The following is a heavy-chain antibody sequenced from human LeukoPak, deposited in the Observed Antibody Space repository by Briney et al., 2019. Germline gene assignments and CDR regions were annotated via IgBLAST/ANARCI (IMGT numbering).Heavy chain of an antibody. CDR1: GYTFTSYG. D-gene: IGHD2-21*01. V-gene: IGHV1-18*01. J-gene: IGHJ4*02. CDR2: ISAYNGNT. Sequence: ASVKVSCKASGYTFTSYGISWVRQAPGQGLEWMGWISAYNGNTNYAQKLQGRVTMTTDTSTDTAYLELRSLRSDDTAVYYCAGDLGPYCLRDNCYPFDFWGQGTLVTVSS. CDR3: AGDLGPYCLRDNCYPFDF.